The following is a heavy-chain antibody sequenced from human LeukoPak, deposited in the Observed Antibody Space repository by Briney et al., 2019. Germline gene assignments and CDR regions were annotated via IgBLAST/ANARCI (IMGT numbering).Heavy chain of an antibody. CDR2: ISGSGGST. V-gene: IGHV3-23*01. D-gene: IGHD1-26*01. J-gene: IGHJ4*02. Sequence: PGGSLRLSCAASGFTFSSYAMSWVRQAPGKGLEWVSAISGSGGSTYYADSVKGRFTISRDNSKNTLYLRMSSLRAEDTAVYYCAKDKGIGGSYPFDYWGQGTLVTVSS. CDR1: GFTFSSYA. CDR3: AKDKGIGGSYPFDY.